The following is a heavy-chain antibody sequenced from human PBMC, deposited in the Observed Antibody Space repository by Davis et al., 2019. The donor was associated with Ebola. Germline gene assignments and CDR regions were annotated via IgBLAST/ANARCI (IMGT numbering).Heavy chain of an antibody. J-gene: IGHJ4*02. D-gene: IGHD6-19*01. CDR2: IIPIFGTA. V-gene: IGHV1-69*13. CDR3: ARPWGPAGQWLPQV. CDR1: GGTFSSYA. Sequence: AASVKVSCKASGGTFSSYAISWVRQAPGQGLEWMGGIIPIFGTANYAQKFQAQKFQHRVTITADESTSTAYMELSSLRSEDTAVYYCARPWGPAGQWLPQVWGQGTLVTVSS.